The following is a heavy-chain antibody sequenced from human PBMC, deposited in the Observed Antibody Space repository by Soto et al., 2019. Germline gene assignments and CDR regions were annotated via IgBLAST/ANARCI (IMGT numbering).Heavy chain of an antibody. CDR2: INHSGST. V-gene: IGHV4-34*01. Sequence: PSETLSLTCAVYGGSFSGYYWSWIRQPPGKGLEWIGEINHSGSTNYNPSLKSRVTISVDTSKNQFSLKLSSVTAADTAVYYCAREKGYYGSGSYSLVYYFDYRGQGTLVTVSS. CDR3: AREKGYYGSGSYSLVYYFDY. CDR1: GGSFSGYY. D-gene: IGHD3-10*01. J-gene: IGHJ4*02.